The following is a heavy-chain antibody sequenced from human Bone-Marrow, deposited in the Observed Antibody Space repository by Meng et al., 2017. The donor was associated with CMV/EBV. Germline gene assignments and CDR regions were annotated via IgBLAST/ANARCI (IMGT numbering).Heavy chain of an antibody. CDR1: AYTFTSYA. V-gene: IGHV1-3*02. J-gene: IGHJ4*02. CDR3: GRDVTASASLDY. Sequence: ASVKVSCKTPAYTFTSYAVHWVRQAPGQRLECRGWSNTGNANTKYSQDFQGRVTISRDRSASTAYMELTSLTSDDTAVYYCGRDVTASASLDYWGQGARVTGSS. D-gene: IGHD6-13*01. CDR2: SNTGNANT.